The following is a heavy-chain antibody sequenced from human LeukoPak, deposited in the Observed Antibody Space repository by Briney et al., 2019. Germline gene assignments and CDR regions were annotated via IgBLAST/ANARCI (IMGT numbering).Heavy chain of an antibody. CDR2: IYYSGST. Sequence: PSETLSLTCTVSGGSVSRDSYYWSWIRQPPGKGLEWIGYIYYSGSTNYNPSLKSRVTISVDTSKNQFSLKLSSVTAADTAVYYCARRQHYGSGSYFWFDPWGQGMLVTVSS. CDR1: GGSVSRDSYY. D-gene: IGHD3-10*01. J-gene: IGHJ5*02. V-gene: IGHV4-61*01. CDR3: ARRQHYGSGSYFWFDP.